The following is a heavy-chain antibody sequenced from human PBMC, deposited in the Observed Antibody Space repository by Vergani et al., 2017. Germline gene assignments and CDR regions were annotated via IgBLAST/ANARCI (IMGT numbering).Heavy chain of an antibody. CDR3: VRTEYCTGIACNTRFDS. Sequence: EVQLVESGGGSVQSGGSLRLSCVASGFSFNTYWMHWVRQVPGKGLMWVARIDEYGNRATYGDFETGRFTISRYNAKNTVFLQMNNLGAGDAGVYYCVRTEYCTGIACNTRFDSWGQGALVTVSS. D-gene: IGHD2-8*02. CDR2: IDEYGNRA. J-gene: IGHJ5*01. V-gene: IGHV3-74*03. CDR1: GFSFNTYW.